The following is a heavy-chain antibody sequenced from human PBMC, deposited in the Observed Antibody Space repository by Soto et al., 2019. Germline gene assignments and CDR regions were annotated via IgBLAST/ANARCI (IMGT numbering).Heavy chain of an antibody. CDR3: AHTSRGYAYDCDQ. CDR1: GFSLTTRGVA. Sequence: QITLKESGPALVGPTQTLTLTCSFSGFSLTTRGVAVGWIRQPPGKALEWLALIFWDDDKGYSPSLRSRLTITEDTPKTQVVHTMTNMDPVDTATYYCAHTSRGYAYDCDQWGQGTLVTVSS. V-gene: IGHV2-5*02. J-gene: IGHJ4*02. CDR2: IFWDDDK. D-gene: IGHD5-12*01.